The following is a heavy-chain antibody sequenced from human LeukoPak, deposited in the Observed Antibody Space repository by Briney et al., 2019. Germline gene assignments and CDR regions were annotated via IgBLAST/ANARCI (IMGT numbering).Heavy chain of an antibody. CDR1: GGTFSSYA. Sequence: GASVKVSCKASGGTFSSYAISWVRQAPGQGLEWMGGIIPIFGTANYAQKFQGRVTITADKSTSTAYMELSSLRSEDTAVYYCARDTKLEPHYYYYYMDVWGKGTTVTVSS. V-gene: IGHV1-69*06. D-gene: IGHD1-1*01. J-gene: IGHJ6*03. CDR3: ARDTKLEPHYYYYYMDV. CDR2: IIPIFGTA.